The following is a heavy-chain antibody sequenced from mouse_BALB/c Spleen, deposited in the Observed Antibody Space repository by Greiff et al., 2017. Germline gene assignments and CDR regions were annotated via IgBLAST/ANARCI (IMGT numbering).Heavy chain of an antibody. CDR2: ISSGGGST. V-gene: IGHV5-12-1*01. Sequence: EVQVVESGGGLVKPGGSLKLSCAASGFAFSSYDMSWVRQTPEKSLEWVAYISSGGGSTYYPDTVKGRFTISRDNAKNTLYLQMSSLKSEDTAMYYCARHDGNYAWFAYWGQGTLVTVSA. D-gene: IGHD2-1*01. CDR1: GFAFSSYD. J-gene: IGHJ3*01. CDR3: ARHDGNYAWFAY.